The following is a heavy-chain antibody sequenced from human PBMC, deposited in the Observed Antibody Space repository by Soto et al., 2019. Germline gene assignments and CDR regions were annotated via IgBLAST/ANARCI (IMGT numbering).Heavy chain of an antibody. CDR1: GYAFTGYY. Sequence: SVKVSCKASGYAFTGYYMHWVRQAPGQGLEWMGWINPNSGGTNYAQKFQGRVTMTRDTSISTAYMELSRLRSDDTAVYYCARGLVRGYSGYPKGYWGQGTLVTVSS. V-gene: IGHV1-2*02. J-gene: IGHJ4*02. CDR2: INPNSGGT. D-gene: IGHD5-12*01. CDR3: ARGLVRGYSGYPKGY.